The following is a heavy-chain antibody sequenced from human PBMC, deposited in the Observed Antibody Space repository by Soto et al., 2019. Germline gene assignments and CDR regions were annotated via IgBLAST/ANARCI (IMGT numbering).Heavy chain of an antibody. D-gene: IGHD3-3*01. Sequence: PSETLSLTCTVSGGSISSGGYYWSRIRQHPGKGLEWIGYIYYSGSTYYNTSLKSRVTISVDTSKNQFSLKLSSVTAADTAVYYCARKGYYDFWSGYYHWFDPWGQGTLVTVSS. V-gene: IGHV4-31*03. CDR3: ARKGYYDFWSGYYHWFDP. J-gene: IGHJ5*02. CDR1: GGSISSGGYY. CDR2: IYYSGST.